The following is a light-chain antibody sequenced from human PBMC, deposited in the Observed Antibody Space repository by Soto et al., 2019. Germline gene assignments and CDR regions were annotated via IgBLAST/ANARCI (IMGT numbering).Light chain of an antibody. CDR1: SSDVGGYHY. V-gene: IGLV2-14*01. CDR3: SSYTSSGPFYV. J-gene: IGLJ1*01. Sequence: QSGLTQPASVSGSPGQSITISCTGTSSDVGGYHYVSWYQQHPGKAPKLMIYEVSNRPSGVSNRFSGSKSGNTASLTISGRQAEDEADYYCSSYTSSGPFYVFGTGTKLTVL. CDR2: EVS.